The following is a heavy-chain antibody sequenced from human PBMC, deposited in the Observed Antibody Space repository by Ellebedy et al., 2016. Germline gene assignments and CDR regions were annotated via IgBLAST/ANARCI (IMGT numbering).Heavy chain of an antibody. Sequence: GSLRLSXTVSGGSISSYYWSWIRQPAGKGLEWIGRIYTSGSTNYNPSLKSRVTMSVDTSKNQFSLKLSSVTAADTAVYYCARFTVRGVGDYWGQGTLVTVSS. D-gene: IGHD3-10*01. CDR3: ARFTVRGVGDY. CDR1: GGSISSYY. CDR2: IYTSGST. J-gene: IGHJ4*02. V-gene: IGHV4-4*07.